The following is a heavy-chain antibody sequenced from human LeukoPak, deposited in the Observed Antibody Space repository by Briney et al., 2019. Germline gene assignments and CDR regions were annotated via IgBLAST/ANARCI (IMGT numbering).Heavy chain of an antibody. CDR2: INPNSGGT. CDR3: AKDIANGYYYRYFDY. D-gene: IGHD3-22*01. J-gene: IGHJ4*02. V-gene: IGHV1-2*02. Sequence: SVKVSCKASGYTFTGYYMHWVRQAPGQGLEWMGWINPNSGGTNYAQKFQGRVTMTRDTSISTAYMELSRLRSDDTAVYYCAKDIANGYYYRYFDYWGQGTLVTVSS. CDR1: GYTFTGYY.